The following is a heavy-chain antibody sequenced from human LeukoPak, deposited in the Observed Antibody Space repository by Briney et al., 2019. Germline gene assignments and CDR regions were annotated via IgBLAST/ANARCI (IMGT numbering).Heavy chain of an antibody. CDR1: GYTFTGYY. V-gene: IGHV1-2*04. J-gene: IGHJ4*02. CDR2: INPNSGGT. Sequence: GASVKVSCKASGYTFTGYYMHWVRQAPGQGLEWMGWINPNSGGTNYAQKFRGWVTMTRDTSISTAYMELSRLRSDDTAVYYCARGSGIAAAGTGDYWGQGTLVTVSS. D-gene: IGHD6-13*01. CDR3: ARGSGIAAAGTGDY.